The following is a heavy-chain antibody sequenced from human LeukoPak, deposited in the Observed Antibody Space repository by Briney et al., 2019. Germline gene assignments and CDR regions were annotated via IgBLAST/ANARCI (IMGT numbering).Heavy chain of an antibody. Sequence: GGSLRLSCPASGFTFTSYVLNWVRQAAGKGLEWVSSINDGGATTYYADSVRGRFTISRDNSKNTLYLQMNSLRAEDTALYDCAKDLSSGWGRFDCWGQGTLVTVS. CDR2: INDGGATT. CDR3: AKDLSSGWGRFDC. D-gene: IGHD6-19*01. V-gene: IGHV3-23*01. CDR1: GFTFTSYV. J-gene: IGHJ4*02.